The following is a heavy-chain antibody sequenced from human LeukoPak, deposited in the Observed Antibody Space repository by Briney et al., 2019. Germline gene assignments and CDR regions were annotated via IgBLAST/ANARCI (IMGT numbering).Heavy chain of an antibody. Sequence: ASETLSLTCSVSGDSISSSSYYWGWIRQPPGKGLEWIGSIFYSGSTYYNPSLKSRVTISVDTSNNQFSLKLSSVTAADTAVYYCARDRYYYDSSGYDTFDIWGQGTMVTVSS. CDR1: GDSISSSSYY. J-gene: IGHJ3*02. V-gene: IGHV4-39*07. D-gene: IGHD3-22*01. CDR3: ARDRYYYDSSGYDTFDI. CDR2: IFYSGST.